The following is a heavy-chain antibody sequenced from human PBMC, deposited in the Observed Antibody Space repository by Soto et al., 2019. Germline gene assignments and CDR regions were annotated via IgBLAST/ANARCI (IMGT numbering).Heavy chain of an antibody. Sequence: PSETLSLTCTVSGGSISSYYWSWLRQPPGKGLEWIGYIYYSGSTNYNPSLKSRVTISVDTSKNQFSLKLSSVTAADTAVYYCARGPYSSRPSFYYYGMDVWGQGTTVTVSS. CDR3: ARGPYSSRPSFYYYGMDV. J-gene: IGHJ6*02. D-gene: IGHD6-13*01. CDR1: GGSISSYY. CDR2: IYYSGST. V-gene: IGHV4-59*01.